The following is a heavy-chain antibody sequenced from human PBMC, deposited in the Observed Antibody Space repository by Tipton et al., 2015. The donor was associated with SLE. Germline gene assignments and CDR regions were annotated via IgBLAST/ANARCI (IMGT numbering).Heavy chain of an antibody. J-gene: IGHJ4*02. D-gene: IGHD2-15*01. V-gene: IGHV4-4*08. CDR1: GDSISSYY. CDR3: ARDAYCSGGSCYGFDS. Sequence: TLSLTCTVSGDSISSYYWSWIRQPPGKGLEWIGRIYTSGSTNYNPSLKSRVTISVDTSKNQFSLKLTSVTAADTAVYHCARDAYCSGGSCYGFDSWGPGTLVAVSS. CDR2: IYTSGST.